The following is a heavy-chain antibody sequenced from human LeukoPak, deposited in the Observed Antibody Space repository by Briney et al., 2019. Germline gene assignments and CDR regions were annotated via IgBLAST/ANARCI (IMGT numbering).Heavy chain of an antibody. CDR1: GFTFTNYW. V-gene: IGHV3-53*01. J-gene: IGHJ4*02. CDR3: ARDYSSVPEY. CDR2: IYSGGST. Sequence: PGGSLRLSCAASGFTFTNYWMHWVRQAPGMGLEWVSVIYSGGSTYYADSVKGRFTISRDNSKNTLYLQMNSLRAEDTAVYYCARDYSSVPEYWGQGTLVTVSS. D-gene: IGHD6-19*01.